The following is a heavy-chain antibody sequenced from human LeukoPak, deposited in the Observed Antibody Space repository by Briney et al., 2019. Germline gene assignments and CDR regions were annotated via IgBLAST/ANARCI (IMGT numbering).Heavy chain of an antibody. Sequence: SETLSLTCSVSGGSISSLYWSWIRQPPGKGLEWIGYIYYSGSTNYNPSLKCRVTISVDTSKNQFSLKLSSVTAADTAVYYCARAPDGGYYGSGSYYPLDYWGQGTLVTVSS. CDR2: IYYSGST. CDR3: ARAPDGGYYGSGSYYPLDY. J-gene: IGHJ4*02. CDR1: GGSISSLY. D-gene: IGHD3-10*01. V-gene: IGHV4-59*08.